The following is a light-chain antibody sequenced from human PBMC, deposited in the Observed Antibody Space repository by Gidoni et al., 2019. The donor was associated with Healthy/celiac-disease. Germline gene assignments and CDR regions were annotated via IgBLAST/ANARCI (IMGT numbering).Light chain of an antibody. J-gene: IGKJ1*01. CDR3: QQYNTWWT. V-gene: IGKV3-15*01. CDR1: QSVSSN. Sequence: EIVMTQSPATLSVTPGERATISCRASQSVSSNLDWYQQKPGQAPRLLIDGASTRATGIPARCSGSGSGTEFTLTISSLQSEDFAVYYCQQYNTWWTFGQGTKVEIK. CDR2: GAS.